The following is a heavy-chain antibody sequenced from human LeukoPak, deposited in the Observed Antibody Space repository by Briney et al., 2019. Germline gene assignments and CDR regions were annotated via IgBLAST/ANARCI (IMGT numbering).Heavy chain of an antibody. V-gene: IGHV7-4-1*02. CDR1: GYTLTSYA. Sequence: ASVKVSCKASGYTLTSYAMNWVRQAPGQGLEWMGWINTNTGNPTYAQGFTGRFVFSLDTSVSTAYLQISSLKAEDTAVYYCARDPVPAADYNWFDPWGQGTLVTVSS. J-gene: IGHJ5*02. CDR2: INTNTGNP. D-gene: IGHD2-2*01. CDR3: ARDPVPAADYNWFDP.